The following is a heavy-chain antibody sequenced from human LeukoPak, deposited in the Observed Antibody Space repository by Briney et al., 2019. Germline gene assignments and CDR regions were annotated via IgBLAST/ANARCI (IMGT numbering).Heavy chain of an antibody. CDR3: AKAAYGGYVNWFDP. CDR1: GFTFRNYA. CDR2: IAATSGST. V-gene: IGHV3-23*01. D-gene: IGHD4-17*01. J-gene: IGHJ5*02. Sequence: GGSLRLSCAASGFTFRNYAMNWVRQAPGKGLEWVSSIAATSGSTYYADSVKGRFTISRDNSKNTLYLQMNSLRAEDTALYYCAKAAYGGYVNWFDPWGQGTLVTVSS.